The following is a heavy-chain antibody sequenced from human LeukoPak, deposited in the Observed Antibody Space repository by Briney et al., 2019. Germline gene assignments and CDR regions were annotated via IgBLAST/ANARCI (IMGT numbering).Heavy chain of an antibody. CDR1: GGSINGYY. V-gene: IGHV4-59*08. CDR2: IYYSGNT. CDR3: ARLHFAAAEEFGP. J-gene: IGHJ5*02. Sequence: PSETLSLTCTVFGGSINGYYWSWIRQPPGKGLEWIGYIYYSGNTNYNPSLKSRVSISVDTSKNQFSLNLSSVTAADTAVYYCARLHFAAAEEFGPWGQGTLVTVSS. D-gene: IGHD6-13*01.